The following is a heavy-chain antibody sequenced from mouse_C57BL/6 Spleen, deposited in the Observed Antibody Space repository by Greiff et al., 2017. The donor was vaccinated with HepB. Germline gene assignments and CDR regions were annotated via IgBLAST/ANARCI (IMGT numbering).Heavy chain of an antibody. V-gene: IGHV5-6*01. CDR2: ISSGGSYT. J-gene: IGHJ2*01. CDR3: ARHWRDPGDYFDY. CDR1: GFTFSSYG. Sequence: EVQGVESGGDLVKPGGSLKLSCAASGFTFSSYGMSWVRQTPDKRLEWVATISSGGSYTYYPDSVKGRFTISRDNAKNTLYLQMSSLKSEDTAMYYCARHWRDPGDYFDYWGQGTTLTVSS. D-gene: IGHD3-3*01.